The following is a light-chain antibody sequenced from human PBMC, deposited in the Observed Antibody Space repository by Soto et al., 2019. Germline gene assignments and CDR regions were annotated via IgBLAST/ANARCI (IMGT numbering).Light chain of an antibody. CDR1: QSVLYSPNNKNY. V-gene: IGKV4-1*01. J-gene: IGKJ1*01. CDR3: QHYWSFPQN. Sequence: DIVMTQSPDSLAVSLGERATINCKSSQSVLYSPNNKNYLAWYQQKPGQPPKLLVYWASTRESGVPDRFSGSGSGTDFTLTISSLQAEDVAVYYCQHYWSFPQNFGQGTKVEIK. CDR2: WAS.